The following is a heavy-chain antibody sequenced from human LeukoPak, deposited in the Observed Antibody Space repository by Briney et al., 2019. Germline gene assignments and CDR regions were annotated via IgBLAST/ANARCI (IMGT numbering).Heavy chain of an antibody. D-gene: IGHD3-10*01. CDR2: ISGSGGST. Sequence: GGSLRLSCAASGFTFSSYAMSWVRQAPGKGLEWVSAISGSGGSTYYADSVKGRFTISGDNSKNTLYLQMNSLRAEDTAVYYCAKGWGTMVRGVKASAFDIWGQGTMVTVSS. CDR3: AKGWGTMVRGVKASAFDI. V-gene: IGHV3-23*01. CDR1: GFTFSSYA. J-gene: IGHJ3*02.